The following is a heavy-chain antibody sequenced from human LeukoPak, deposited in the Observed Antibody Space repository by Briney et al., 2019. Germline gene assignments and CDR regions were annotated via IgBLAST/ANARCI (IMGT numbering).Heavy chain of an antibody. J-gene: IGHJ6*02. CDR1: GYTFTSYG. CDR3: ARENLELYYYYGMDV. D-gene: IGHD1-26*01. Sequence: ASVKVSCKASGYTFTSYGISWVRQAPGQRLEWMGWISAYNGNTNYAQTLQGGVTITTDTSTSTAYMELRSLRSDDTAVYYCARENLELYYYYGMDVWGQGTTVTVSS. V-gene: IGHV1-18*01. CDR2: ISAYNGNT.